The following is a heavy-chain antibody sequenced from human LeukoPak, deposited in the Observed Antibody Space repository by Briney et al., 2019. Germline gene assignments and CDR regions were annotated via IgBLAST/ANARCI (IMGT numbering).Heavy chain of an antibody. CDR1: GFTFSNYG. CDR3: AKDIDYGGAN. CDR2: ISYDGNNK. Sequence: GGSLRLSCAASGFTFSNYGMHWVRQAPGKGLEWVALISYDGNNKYYSDSMKGRFTISRDNSKNTMYLQMNSLRAEDTAVYYCAKDIDYGGANWGQGTLVIVSS. J-gene: IGHJ4*02. D-gene: IGHD4-23*01. V-gene: IGHV3-30*18.